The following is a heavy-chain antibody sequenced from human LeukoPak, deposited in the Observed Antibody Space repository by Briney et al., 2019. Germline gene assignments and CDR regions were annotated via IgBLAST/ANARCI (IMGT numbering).Heavy chain of an antibody. V-gene: IGHV4-61*01. D-gene: IGHD3-10*01. J-gene: IGHJ6*04. CDR3: ARGVRGIIIGGGYYYYYGPDV. CDR2: IYYSGST. Sequence: SGTLSLTCTVSGGSVSSGSYYWSWLPHPSGKGLEWIGYIYYSGSTNFNPSLKSRVTILVDTSKNQFSLKLSSVTAADTAVYYCARGVRGIIIGGGYYYYYGPDVWGKGTPVTVSS. CDR1: GGSVSSGSYY.